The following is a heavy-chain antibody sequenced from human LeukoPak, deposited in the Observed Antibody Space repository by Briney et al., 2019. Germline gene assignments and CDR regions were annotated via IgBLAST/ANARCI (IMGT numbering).Heavy chain of an antibody. V-gene: IGHV3-30*03. D-gene: IGHD1-26*01. J-gene: IGHJ4*02. CDR2: ISYDGSYK. CDR1: GFAFSTYA. Sequence: QLGRSLRLSCSASGFAFSTYAMHWVRQAPGEGLEWVAVISYDGSYKDYGDPVKGRFTLSGDNSKSTVFLEMSSLRAEDTAVYHCARARLQWEVRYPRFDSWGQGTLVTVSS. CDR3: ARARLQWEVRYPRFDS.